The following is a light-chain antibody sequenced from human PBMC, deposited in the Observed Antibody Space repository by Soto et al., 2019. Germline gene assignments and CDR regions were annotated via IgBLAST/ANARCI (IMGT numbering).Light chain of an antibody. CDR2: KAS. CDR3: QQYNSYSRT. J-gene: IGKJ1*01. Sequence: DIQMTQSPSTLSASVGDRVTITCRASQSISSWLAWYQQKPGKAPKLLIYKASSLESGVPSRFSGSGSGTEFTLTISSLQHDDFATYYCQQYNSYSRTFGQGTNVDIK. V-gene: IGKV1-5*03. CDR1: QSISSW.